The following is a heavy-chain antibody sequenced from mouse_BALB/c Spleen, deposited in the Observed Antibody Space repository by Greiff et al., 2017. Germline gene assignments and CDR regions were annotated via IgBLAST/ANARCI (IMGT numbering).Heavy chain of an antibody. D-gene: IGHD3-3*01. Sequence: DVKLQESGGGLVKPGGSLKLSCAASGFTFSSYAMSWVRQSPEKRLEWVAEISSGGSYTYYPDTVTGRFTISRDNAKNTLYLEMSSLRSEDTAMYYCAREEGTGGFAYWGQGTLVTVSA. CDR2: ISSGGSYT. J-gene: IGHJ3*01. CDR1: GFTFSSYA. CDR3: AREEGTGGFAY. V-gene: IGHV5-9-4*01.